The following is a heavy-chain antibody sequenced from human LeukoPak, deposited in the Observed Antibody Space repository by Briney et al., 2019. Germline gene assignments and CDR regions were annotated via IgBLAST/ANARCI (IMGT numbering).Heavy chain of an antibody. V-gene: IGHV3-23*01. J-gene: IGHJ4*02. CDR3: AKHQLVGPYYFYY. D-gene: IGHD1-1*01. Sequence: PGGSLRLSCVASGFTFSNYAMGWVRQAPGKGLEWVSSISGSGDTTYYADSVKGRFTISRDNSKNTLYLRMNSLRAEDTAVYFCAKHQLVGPYYFYYWGQGTLVTVSS. CDR2: ISGSGDTT. CDR1: GFTFSNYA.